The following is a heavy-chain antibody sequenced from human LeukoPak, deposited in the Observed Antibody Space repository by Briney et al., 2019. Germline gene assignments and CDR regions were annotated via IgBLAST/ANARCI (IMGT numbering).Heavy chain of an antibody. CDR1: GGSVSSNGYF. D-gene: IGHD2-21*02. CDR2: IYNRGST. V-gene: IGHV4-61*08. Sequence: SETLSLTCTVSGGSVSSNGYFWNWIRQPPGKGLEWIGYIYNRGSTNYNPSLKSRVTVSVDTSKNQFSLKLSSVTAADTAVYYCARGPPYIVVVTGIGFFDSWGQGTLVTVSS. J-gene: IGHJ4*02. CDR3: ARGPPYIVVVTGIGFFDS.